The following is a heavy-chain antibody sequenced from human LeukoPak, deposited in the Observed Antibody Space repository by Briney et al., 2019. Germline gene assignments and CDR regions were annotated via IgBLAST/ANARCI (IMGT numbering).Heavy chain of an antibody. Sequence: QPGGSLRLSCAASGFTFSSYTMSWVRQAPGKGLEWVSVISGSGGSTYYADSVKGRFTVSRDNSKNTLYLQMNSLRAEDTAVYYCARDPSSTGYNDAFDIWGQGTMVTVSS. J-gene: IGHJ3*02. D-gene: IGHD3-22*01. CDR1: GFTFSSYT. V-gene: IGHV3-23*01. CDR3: ARDPSSTGYNDAFDI. CDR2: ISGSGGST.